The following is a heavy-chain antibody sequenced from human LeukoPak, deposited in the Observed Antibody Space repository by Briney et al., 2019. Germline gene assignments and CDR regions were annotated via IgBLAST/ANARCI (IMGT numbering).Heavy chain of an antibody. D-gene: IGHD2-8*01. J-gene: IGHJ5*02. CDR1: GFSFSYYW. V-gene: IGHV3-74*01. CDR3: LRVDDTNGHNWFDP. Sequence: PGGSLRLSCAASGFSFSYYWMHWVRQGSGKGPVWVSRIIGDGTRTDYADSVKGRFTIPRDNAKSTLYLQMNSLTVGDTAVYYCLRVDDTNGHNWFDPWGQGTLVTVSS. CDR2: IIGDGTRT.